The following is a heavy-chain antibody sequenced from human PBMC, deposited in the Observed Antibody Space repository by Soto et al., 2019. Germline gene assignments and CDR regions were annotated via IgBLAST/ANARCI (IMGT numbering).Heavy chain of an antibody. V-gene: IGHV3-66*01. Sequence: EVQLVESGGGLVQPGGSLRLSCAASRFTVSSNYMSWVCQAPGKGLEWVSVIYSGGSTYYADSVKGRFTISRDNSKNTLYLQMNSLRAEDTAVYYCARDRPGAFDIWGQGTMVTVSS. CDR1: RFTVSSNY. CDR3: ARDRPGAFDI. J-gene: IGHJ3*02. CDR2: IYSGGST.